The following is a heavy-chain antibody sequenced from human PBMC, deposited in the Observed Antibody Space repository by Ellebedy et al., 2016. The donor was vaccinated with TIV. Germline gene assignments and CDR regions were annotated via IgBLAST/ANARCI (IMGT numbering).Heavy chain of an antibody. J-gene: IGHJ4*02. CDR3: ARGGRDQWLIDY. D-gene: IGHD6-19*01. CDR1: GFTFSNYW. CDR2: INRDGSSA. Sequence: GESLKISCAASGFTFSNYWKHWVRQAPGKGLVWLSRINRDGSSANYAESVKGRFSISRDNSKNTLYVQMNSLRAEDTAVYYCARGGRDQWLIDYWGQGTLVTVSS. V-gene: IGHV3-74*01.